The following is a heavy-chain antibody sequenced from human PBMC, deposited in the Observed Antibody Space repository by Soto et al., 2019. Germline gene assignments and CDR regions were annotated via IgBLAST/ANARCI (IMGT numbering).Heavy chain of an antibody. CDR1: GYTFTSYG. CDR3: ARVGAAAGTGGPFDY. CDR2: ISAYNGNT. D-gene: IGHD6-13*01. V-gene: IGHV1-18*01. J-gene: IGHJ4*02. Sequence: QVQLVQSGAEVKKPGASVKVSCKASGYTFTSYGISWVRQAPGQGLEWMGWISAYNGNTNYVQKLQGRVTMTTDTSTSTAYMELRSLRSDDTAGYYCARVGAAAGTGGPFDYWGQGTLVTVSS.